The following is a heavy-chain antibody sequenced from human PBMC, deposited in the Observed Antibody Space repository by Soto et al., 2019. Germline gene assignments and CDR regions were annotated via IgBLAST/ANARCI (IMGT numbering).Heavy chain of an antibody. J-gene: IGHJ5*02. CDR3: ARAHYDFWSGYYLNWFDP. CDR2: IYYSGST. V-gene: IGHV4-59*01. Sequence: ASETLSLTCTVSGGSISSYYWSWIRQPPGKGPEWIGYIYYSGSTNYNPSLKSRVTISVDTSKNQFSLKLSSVTAADTAVYYCARAHYDFWSGYYLNWFDPWGQGTLVTVSS. CDR1: GGSISSYY. D-gene: IGHD3-3*01.